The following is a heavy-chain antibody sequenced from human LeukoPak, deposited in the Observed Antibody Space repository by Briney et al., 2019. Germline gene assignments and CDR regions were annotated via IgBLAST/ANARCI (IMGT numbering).Heavy chain of an antibody. CDR2: IYYSGST. Sequence: SETLSLTCTVSGGSISSYYWSWIRQPPGKGLEWIGYIYYSGSTNYNPSLKSRVTISVDTSKNQFSLKLSSVTAADTAVYYCARETPDIVVVPAARADGYYYYYYMDVWGKGTTVTVSS. V-gene: IGHV4-59*12. CDR3: ARETPDIVVVPAARADGYYYYYYMDV. J-gene: IGHJ6*03. CDR1: GGSISSYY. D-gene: IGHD2-2*01.